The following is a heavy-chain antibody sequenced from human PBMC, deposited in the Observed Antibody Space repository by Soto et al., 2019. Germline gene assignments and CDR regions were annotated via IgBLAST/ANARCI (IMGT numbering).Heavy chain of an antibody. V-gene: IGHV3-21*06. CDR2: ISSTPNSI. J-gene: IGHJ4*02. CDR3: AREYEDLTPNFDY. Sequence: GWALRVSCAVALFSVTSYSMNCVRQAPVKGLEWCSSISSTPNSIYYADSMKGPFTLSRETAKNSLYLEMNSLRAEDTAVYYCAREYEDLTPNFDYGGQGTLVTGSS. CDR1: LFSVTSYS. D-gene: IGHD3-3*01.